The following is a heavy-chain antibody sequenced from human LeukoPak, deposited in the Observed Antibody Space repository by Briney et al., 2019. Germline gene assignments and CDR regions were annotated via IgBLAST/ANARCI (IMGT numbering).Heavy chain of an antibody. V-gene: IGHV1-18*01. CDR3: ARDGDYYGMDV. D-gene: IGHD3-3*01. CDR2: ISAYNGNT. CDR1: GYTFTSYG. J-gene: IGHJ6*02. Sequence: ASVKVSCKASGYTFTSYGISWVRQAPGQGLEWMGWISAYNGNTNYAQKLQGRVTMTTDTSTSTAYMELRSLRYDDTAVYYCARDGDYYGMDVWGQGTTVTVSS.